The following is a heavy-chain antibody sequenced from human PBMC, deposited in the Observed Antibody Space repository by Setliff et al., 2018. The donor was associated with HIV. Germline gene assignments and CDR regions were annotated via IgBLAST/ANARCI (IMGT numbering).Heavy chain of an antibody. Sequence: PGGSLRLSCAASGFTFSTYWMIWVRQAPGKGLEWVAKIKQDGSEEYYVDSVKGRFTISRDNAKNSVYLQMNSLRAEDTAVYYCARGRDYGDVPGFYGMDVWGQGTTVTVSS. CDR2: IKQDGSEE. D-gene: IGHD4-17*01. CDR3: ARGRDYGDVPGFYGMDV. CDR1: GFTFSTYW. J-gene: IGHJ6*02. V-gene: IGHV3-7*03.